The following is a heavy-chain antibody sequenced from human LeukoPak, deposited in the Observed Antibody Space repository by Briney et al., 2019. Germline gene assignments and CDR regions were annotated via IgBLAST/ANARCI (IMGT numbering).Heavy chain of an antibody. CDR2: ISAYNGNT. D-gene: IGHD6-13*01. CDR1: GYTFTSYG. Sequence: ASVKVSCKASGYTFTSYGISWVRRAPGQGLEWVGWISAYNGNTNYAQKLQGRVTMTTDTSTSTAYMELRSLRSDDTAVYYCARAGEESSWFYYYYYYGMDVWGQGTTVTVSS. CDR3: ARAGEESSWFYYYYYYGMDV. J-gene: IGHJ6*02. V-gene: IGHV1-18*01.